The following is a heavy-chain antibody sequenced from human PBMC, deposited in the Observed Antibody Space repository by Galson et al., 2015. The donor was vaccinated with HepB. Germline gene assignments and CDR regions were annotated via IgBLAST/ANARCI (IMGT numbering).Heavy chain of an antibody. CDR2: ISYDGSNK. CDR1: GFTFSSYA. D-gene: IGHD7-27*01. Sequence: SLRLSCAASGFTFSSYAMHWVRQAPGKGLEWVAVISYDGSNKYYADSVKGRFTISRDNSKNTLYLQMNSLRAEDTAVYYCARPRTNWGFRRYWYFDLWGRGTLVTVSS. J-gene: IGHJ2*01. CDR3: ARPRTNWGFRRYWYFDL. V-gene: IGHV3-30*04.